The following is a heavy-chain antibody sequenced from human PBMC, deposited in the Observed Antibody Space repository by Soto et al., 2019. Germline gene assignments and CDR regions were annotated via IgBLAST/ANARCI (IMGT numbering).Heavy chain of an antibody. CDR3: ARVDSYGSDYDSSGPPSDYFDY. V-gene: IGHV1-46*03. Sequence: ASVKVSCKASGYTFTSYYMHWVRQAPGQGLEWMGIINPSGGSTSYAQKFQGRVTMTRDTSTSTVYMELSSLRSEDTAVYYCARVDSYGSDYDSSGPPSDYFDYWGQGTLVTVSS. D-gene: IGHD3-22*01. CDR1: GYTFTSYY. J-gene: IGHJ4*02. CDR2: INPSGGST.